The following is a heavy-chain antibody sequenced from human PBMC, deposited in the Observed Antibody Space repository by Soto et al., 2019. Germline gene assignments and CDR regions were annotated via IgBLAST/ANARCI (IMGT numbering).Heavy chain of an antibody. CDR2: IKQDGSKK. CDR3: PRDSSGSFDY. CDR1: GFTFSRYW. J-gene: IGHJ4*02. Sequence: GGSLRLSCAASGFTFSRYWMTWVRQAPGKGLEWVANIKQDGSKKQYVDSVKGRFTISRDNAKNSLYLQMNSLRAEDTAIYYCPRDSSGSFDYWGQGTLVTVSS. V-gene: IGHV3-7*01. D-gene: IGHD3-22*01.